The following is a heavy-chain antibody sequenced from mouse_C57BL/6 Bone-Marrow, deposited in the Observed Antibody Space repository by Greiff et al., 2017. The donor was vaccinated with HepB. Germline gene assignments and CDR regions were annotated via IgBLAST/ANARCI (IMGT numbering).Heavy chain of an antibody. CDR3: TRRGAGY. Sequence: EVKLVESGGDLVMPGGSLKLSCAASGFTFSSYGMTWVRQTPDKRLEWVATISSGGSYTYYPDSVKGRFTISRENAKNTQYLQMSSLKSEDTAMYYCTRRGAGYWGQGTTLTVSS. CDR1: GFTFSSYG. J-gene: IGHJ2*01. V-gene: IGHV5-6*02. CDR2: ISSGGSYT.